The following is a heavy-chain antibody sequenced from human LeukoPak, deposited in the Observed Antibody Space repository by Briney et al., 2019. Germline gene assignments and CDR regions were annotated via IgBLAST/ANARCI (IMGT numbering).Heavy chain of an antibody. D-gene: IGHD3-9*01. CDR2: ITGSGCNT. V-gene: IGHV3-23*01. CDR1: GFTLSNYA. J-gene: IGHJ4*02. Sequence: GASLRLSCAASGFTLSNYAMSWVRQAPRKGLEWVSAITGSGCNTYYADSVKGRFTISRDNSKNTVFLQMNSLRAEDTAVYYCAKWGEYDVLTGYYVSNYGGRGTLVTVSS. CDR3: AKWGEYDVLTGYYVSNY.